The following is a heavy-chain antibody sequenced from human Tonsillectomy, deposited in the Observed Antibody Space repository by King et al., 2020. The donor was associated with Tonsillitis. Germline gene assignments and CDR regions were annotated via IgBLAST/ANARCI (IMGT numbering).Heavy chain of an antibody. CDR1: GYTFTSYG. CDR3: ARDSPTYYNDSSAYPPEDAFDI. CDR2: ISAYNGNT. D-gene: IGHD3-22*01. Sequence: QLVQSGAEVKKPGASVKVSCKASGYTFTSYGISWVRQAPGQGLEWMGWISAYNGNTNYAQKLQGRVTMTTDTSTSTAYMELRSLRSDDTAVYYCARDSPTYYNDSSAYPPEDAFDIWGQGTMVTVSS. J-gene: IGHJ3*02. V-gene: IGHV1-18*04.